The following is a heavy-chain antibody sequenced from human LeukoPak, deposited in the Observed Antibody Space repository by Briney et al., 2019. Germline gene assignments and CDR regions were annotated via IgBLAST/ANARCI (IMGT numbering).Heavy chain of an antibody. V-gene: IGHV3-21*01. CDR1: GFTFSSYS. CDR2: ISSNSTYI. CDR3: ARARATAGYEPLDL. D-gene: IGHD6-13*01. J-gene: IGHJ5*02. Sequence: GGSLRLSCAVSGFTFSSYSMNWVRQAPGKGLEWVSSISSNSTYIYYTDSVKGRFTISRDNAKNSLYLQMNSLRAEDTAVYSCARARATAGYEPLDLWGQGTLVIVSS.